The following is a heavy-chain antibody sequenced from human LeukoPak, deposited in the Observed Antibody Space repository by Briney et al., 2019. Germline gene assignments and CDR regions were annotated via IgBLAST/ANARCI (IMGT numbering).Heavy chain of an antibody. V-gene: IGHV1-69*04. CDR2: IIPILGIA. CDR3: ARGRDSSGWPLDY. D-gene: IGHD6-19*01. J-gene: IGHJ4*02. Sequence: SVKVSCKASGGTFSSYAISWVRQAPGQGLEWMGRIIPILGIANYAQKFQGRVTITADKSTSTAYVELSSLRSEDTAVYYCARGRDSSGWPLDYWGQGTLVTVSS. CDR1: GGTFSSYA.